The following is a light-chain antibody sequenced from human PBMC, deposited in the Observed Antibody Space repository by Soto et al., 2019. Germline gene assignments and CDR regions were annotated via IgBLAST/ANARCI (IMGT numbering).Light chain of an antibody. CDR2: STS. V-gene: IGKV1-39*01. CDR3: QQSFSVPPT. J-gene: IGKJ5*01. CDR1: RPIVSH. Sequence: DFQMTQSPSSLSASVGDRVTITCQARRPIVSHLNWYQQKPGKAPKLLIYSTSNLQSGVPSGFSGSGSGTNFSLTISNLQPEDFATYYCQQSFSVPPTFGQGTRLEIK.